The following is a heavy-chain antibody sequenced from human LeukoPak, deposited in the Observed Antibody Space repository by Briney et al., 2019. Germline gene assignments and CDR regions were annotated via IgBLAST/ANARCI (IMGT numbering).Heavy chain of an antibody. V-gene: IGHV3-30-3*01. J-gene: IGHJ4*02. D-gene: IGHD4-17*01. CDR3: AREVHYGCDY. CDR1: GFTFSSYA. Sequence: PGGSLRLSCAASGFTFSSYAMHWVRQAPGKGLEWVAVISYDGSNKYYADSVKGRFTISRDNSKNTLYLQMNSLRAEDTAVYYCAREVHYGCDYWGQGTLVTVSS. CDR2: ISYDGSNK.